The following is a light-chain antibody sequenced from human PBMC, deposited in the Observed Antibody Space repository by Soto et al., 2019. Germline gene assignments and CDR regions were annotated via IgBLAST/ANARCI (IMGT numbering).Light chain of an antibody. CDR3: QQTSSTPPT. J-gene: IGKJ2*01. CDR2: AAS. V-gene: IGKV1-39*01. CDR1: QTITTF. Sequence: DIQLTQSPSSLSASVGDRVTITCRASQTITTFLHWYRQTPGKAPDLLVYAASSLQSGVSSRFSGSGSGTDFTLTISSLQPEDFATFYCQQTSSTPPTCGQGTTLEIK.